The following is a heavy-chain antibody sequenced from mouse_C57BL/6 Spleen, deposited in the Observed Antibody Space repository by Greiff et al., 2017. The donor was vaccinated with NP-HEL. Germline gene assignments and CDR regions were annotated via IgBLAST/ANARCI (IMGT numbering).Heavy chain of an antibody. V-gene: IGHV1-81*01. D-gene: IGHD2-4*01. J-gene: IGHJ3*01. CDR3: ASYDYDGGFAY. Sequence: QVQLQQSGAELARPGASVKLSCKASGYTFTSYGISWVKQRTGQGLEWIGEIYPRSGNTYYSEKFKGKATLTADKSSSTAYMELRSLTSEDSAVYFCASYDYDGGFAYWGQGTLVTVSA. CDR2: IYPRSGNT. CDR1: GYTFTSYG.